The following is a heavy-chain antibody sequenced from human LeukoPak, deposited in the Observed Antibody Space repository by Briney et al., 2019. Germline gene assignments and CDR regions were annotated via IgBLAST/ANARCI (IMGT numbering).Heavy chain of an antibody. D-gene: IGHD2-2*01. CDR2: IYYNGNT. J-gene: IGHJ6*02. CDR1: GGSISSRSYY. Sequence: SEALSLTCTLSGGSISSRSYYWGWIRQPPGKGLEWIGSIYYNGNTNHSPYLKSRVTISLDTSKNQFSLNLGFVTAADTAVYYCARLLCSSTSCYHYSYYGLDVWGQGTTVTVSS. V-gene: IGHV4-39*01. CDR3: ARLLCSSTSCYHYSYYGLDV.